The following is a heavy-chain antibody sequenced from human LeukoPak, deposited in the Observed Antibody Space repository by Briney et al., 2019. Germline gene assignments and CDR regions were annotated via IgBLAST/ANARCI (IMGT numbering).Heavy chain of an antibody. D-gene: IGHD3-16*02. J-gene: IGHJ3*02. CDR3: TTVGYDYVWGSYRPHAFDI. CDR1: GFTFSNAW. CDR2: IKSKTDGGTT. V-gene: IGHV3-15*01. Sequence: GGSLRLSCAASGFTFSNAWMSWVRQAPGKGLEWVGRIKSKTDGGTTDYAAPVKGRFTISRDDSKNTLYLQTNSLKTEDTAVYYCTTVGYDYVWGSYRPHAFDIWGQGTMVTVSS.